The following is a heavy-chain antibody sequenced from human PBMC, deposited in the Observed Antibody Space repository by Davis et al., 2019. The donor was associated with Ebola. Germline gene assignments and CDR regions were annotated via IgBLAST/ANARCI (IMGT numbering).Heavy chain of an antibody. V-gene: IGHV3-30*04. CDR3: ARDATYYFDSSGYYIAPNDAFDI. CDR1: GFTFSSYT. D-gene: IGHD3-22*01. J-gene: IGHJ3*02. CDR2: ISHDGGYQYYADSSNL. Sequence: PGGSLRLFCAASGFTFSSYTMHWVRQAPGKGLEWVALISHDGGYQYYADSSNLYYADSVKGRFTISRDNSKNTLYLQMNSLRPEDTAVYYCARDATYYFDSSGYYIAPNDAFDIWGQGTMVTVSS.